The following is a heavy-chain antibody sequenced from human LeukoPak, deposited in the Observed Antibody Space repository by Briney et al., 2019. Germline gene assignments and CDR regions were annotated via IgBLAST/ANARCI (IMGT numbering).Heavy chain of an antibody. CDR3: ARDHTYYYDSSGYYAEYFDL. D-gene: IGHD3-22*01. CDR2: IYHSGST. Sequence: SETLSLTCTVSGYSISSGYYWGWIRQPPGKGLEWIGSIYHSGSTYYNPSLKSRVTISVDTSKNQFSLKLSSVTAADTAVYYCARDHTYYYDSSGYYAEYFDLWGRGTLVTVSS. V-gene: IGHV4-38-2*02. J-gene: IGHJ2*01. CDR1: GYSISSGYY.